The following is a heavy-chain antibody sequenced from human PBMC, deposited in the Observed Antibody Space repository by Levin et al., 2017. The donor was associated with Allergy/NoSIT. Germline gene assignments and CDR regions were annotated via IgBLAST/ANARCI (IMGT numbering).Heavy chain of an antibody. V-gene: IGHV3-48*04. CDR2: ISSSSSTI. D-gene: IGHD6-19*01. CDR3: AREDFSSSPYGMDV. CDR1: GFTFSSYS. J-gene: IGHJ6*02. Sequence: GGSLRLSCAASGFTFSSYSMNWVRQAPGKGLEWVSYISSSSSTIYYADSVKGRFTISRDNAKNSLYLQMNSLRAEDTAVYYCAREDFSSSPYGMDVWGQGTTVTVSS.